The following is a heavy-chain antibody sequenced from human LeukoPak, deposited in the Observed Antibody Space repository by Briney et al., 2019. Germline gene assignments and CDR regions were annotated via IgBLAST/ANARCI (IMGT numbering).Heavy chain of an antibody. J-gene: IGHJ4*02. D-gene: IGHD1-14*01. CDR2: IQEDGRAT. CDR1: GFIFSNYY. CDR3: ARRKEVQTTFDC. V-gene: IGHV3-7*01. Sequence: GGALRVSCAASGFIFSNYYIGWVRPAPGEGLEWVANIQEDGRATYNVHTVKGRFTISRDNTKTSLDLQMHSLRAEDTAVYFCARRKEVQTTFDCWGQGTLVTVSS.